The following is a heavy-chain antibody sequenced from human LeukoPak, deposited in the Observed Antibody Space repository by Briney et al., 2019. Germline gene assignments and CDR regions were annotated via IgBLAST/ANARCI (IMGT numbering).Heavy chain of an antibody. D-gene: IGHD3-16*01. Sequence: GGSLRLSCAASGFSVSSKYMSWVRQAPGKGLEWVSVIYSGTNTYYADSVQGRFSISRDTSRNTLYLQMNSLRAEDTAVYYCARLGPYYFDSWGQGTLVIVSS. CDR1: GFSVSSKY. V-gene: IGHV3-53*01. CDR3: ARLGPYYFDS. CDR2: IYSGTNT. J-gene: IGHJ4*02.